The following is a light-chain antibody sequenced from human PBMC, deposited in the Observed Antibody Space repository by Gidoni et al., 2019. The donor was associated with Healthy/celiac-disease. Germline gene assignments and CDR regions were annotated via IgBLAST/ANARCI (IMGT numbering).Light chain of an antibody. J-gene: IGLJ3*02. CDR1: SSNIGAGYE. CDR3: QSYDSSLSGSWV. V-gene: IGLV1-40*01. CDR2: GTS. Sequence: QSVLTQTPSVSGAPGQRVPISCTGSSSNIGAGYEVHGYQQLPGTAPKLLIYGTSNRPSGVPDRFSGSKSGTSASLAITGLQAEDEADYYCQSYDSSLSGSWVFGGGTKLTVL.